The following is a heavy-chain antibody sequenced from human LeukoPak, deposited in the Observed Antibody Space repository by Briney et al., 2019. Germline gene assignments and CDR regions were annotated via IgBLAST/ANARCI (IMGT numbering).Heavy chain of an antibody. D-gene: IGHD5-18*01. CDR1: GFSFSNSA. J-gene: IGHJ4*02. Sequence: GRSLRLSCAASGFSFSNSAIHWVRQSPAKGLEWLAFISHDGTNKYYSDSVEGRFTVSRHNSLNPAHLQMNSLRPEDTAIYYCASEDVDTGDFWGQGTLVTVSS. CDR3: ASEDVDTGDF. V-gene: IGHV3-30*14. CDR2: ISHDGTNK.